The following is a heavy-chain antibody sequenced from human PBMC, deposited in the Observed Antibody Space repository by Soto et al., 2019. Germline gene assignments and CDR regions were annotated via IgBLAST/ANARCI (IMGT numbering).Heavy chain of an antibody. D-gene: IGHD2-15*01. J-gene: IGHJ4*02. CDR3: AKDTYLSGLGY. CDR2: ISDSGKNT. Sequence: GWSLRLSCAASGFTFNSYAMNWVRQAPGKGLEWVSFISDSGKNTYYADSVKGRFTISRDNSKNTLYLQMSSLRVEDTAVYYCAKDTYLSGLGYWGQGTLVTVSS. CDR1: GFTFNSYA. V-gene: IGHV3-23*01.